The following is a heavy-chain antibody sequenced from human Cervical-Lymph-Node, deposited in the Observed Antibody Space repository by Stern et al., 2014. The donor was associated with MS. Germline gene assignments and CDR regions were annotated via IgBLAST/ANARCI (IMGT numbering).Heavy chain of an antibody. V-gene: IGHV3-9*01. CDR1: GFIFDDYA. D-gene: IGHD6-6*01. CDR2: ISWDSGNI. CDR3: VKEASSSAGTWFDL. J-gene: IGHJ5*02. Sequence: EVQLEESGGGPVQPGRSLRLSCAASGFIFDDYAMHWVRQVPGKGLEWVSGISWDSGNIDYADSVKGRFTISRDNAKNSLFLQMNGLRADDTALYYCVKEASSSAGTWFDLWGQGTLVIVSS.